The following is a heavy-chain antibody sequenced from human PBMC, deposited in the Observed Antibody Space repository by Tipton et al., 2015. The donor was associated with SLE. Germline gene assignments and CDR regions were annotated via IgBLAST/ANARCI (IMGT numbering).Heavy chain of an antibody. Sequence: LRLSCAVYGASFSGYYWSWIRQPPGKGLEWIGEINHSGSTNYNPSLKSRVTISVDTSKNQFSLKLGSVTAADTAVYYCARFITGTTYYMDVWGKGTTVTVSS. J-gene: IGHJ6*03. D-gene: IGHD1-7*01. CDR1: GASFSGYY. CDR2: INHSGST. CDR3: ARFITGTTYYMDV. V-gene: IGHV4-34*01.